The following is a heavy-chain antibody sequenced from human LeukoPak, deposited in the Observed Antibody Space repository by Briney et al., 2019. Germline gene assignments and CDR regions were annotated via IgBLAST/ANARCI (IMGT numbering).Heavy chain of an antibody. CDR1: GYSFTSYW. Sequence: GESLKISCKGSGYSFTSYWIGWVRQMPGKGLEWMGIIYSGDSDTRYSPSFQGQVTISADKSISTAYLQWSSLKASDTAMYYCARQPHYYYDSSGYYSYYYYGMDVWGQGTTVTVSS. CDR3: ARQPHYYYDSSGYYSYYYYGMDV. D-gene: IGHD3-22*01. V-gene: IGHV5-51*01. J-gene: IGHJ6*02. CDR2: IYSGDSDT.